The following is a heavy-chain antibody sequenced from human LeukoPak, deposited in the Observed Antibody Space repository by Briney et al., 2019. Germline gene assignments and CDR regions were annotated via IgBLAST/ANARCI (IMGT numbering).Heavy chain of an antibody. J-gene: IGHJ5*02. Sequence: NHGESLKISCKGSGYTFTNYWIGWVRQMPGKGLEWMGIIYPGDSDTRYSPSFQGQVTISADKSISTAYLQWSSLKASDTAIYYCARHGPSGWYSVNWFDPWGQGTLVTVSS. D-gene: IGHD6-13*01. CDR1: GYTFTNYW. V-gene: IGHV5-51*01. CDR3: ARHGPSGWYSVNWFDP. CDR2: IYPGDSDT.